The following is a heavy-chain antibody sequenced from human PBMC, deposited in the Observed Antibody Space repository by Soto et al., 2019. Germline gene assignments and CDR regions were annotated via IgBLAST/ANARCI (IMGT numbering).Heavy chain of an antibody. Sequence: QVQLVQSGAEVKKPGASVKVSCKASGYTFTSYFISWVRQAPGQGLEWMGWISAHNGNTDYAQKLQGRVIVTRDTSTSTAYMELRSLISDDTAVYYCTRGRYGDYWGQGALVTVSS. CDR2: ISAHNGNT. CDR1: GYTFTSYF. V-gene: IGHV1-18*01. D-gene: IGHD1-1*01. CDR3: TRGRYGDY. J-gene: IGHJ4*02.